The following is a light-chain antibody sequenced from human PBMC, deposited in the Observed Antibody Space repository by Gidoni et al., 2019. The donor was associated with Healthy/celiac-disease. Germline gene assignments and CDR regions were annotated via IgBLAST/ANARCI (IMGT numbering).Light chain of an antibody. CDR1: QTISRY. V-gene: IGKV1-39*01. Sequence: DIQMTQAPSSLSASVGDRVTITCRASQTISRYLNWYQQIPGKAPKLLIYAASSLQSGVPSRFSGSGSGTDFTLTISSLQPEDFATYYCQQSYSTPLTFGPGTKVDIK. CDR3: QQSYSTPLT. J-gene: IGKJ3*01. CDR2: AAS.